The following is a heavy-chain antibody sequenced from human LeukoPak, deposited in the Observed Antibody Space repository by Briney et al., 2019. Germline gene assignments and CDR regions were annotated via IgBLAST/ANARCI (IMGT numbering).Heavy chain of an antibody. CDR2: IYSGGST. D-gene: IGHD3-9*01. V-gene: IGHV3-53*01. CDR1: GFTVSSNY. J-gene: IGHJ4*02. CDR3: AQDGTYYDILTGYSTPMGY. Sequence: GGSLRLSCAASGFTVSSNYMSWVRQAPGKGLEWVSVIYSGGSTYYADSVKGRFTISRDNSKNTLYLQMNSLRAEDTAVYYCAQDGTYYDILTGYSTPMGYWGQGTLVTVSS.